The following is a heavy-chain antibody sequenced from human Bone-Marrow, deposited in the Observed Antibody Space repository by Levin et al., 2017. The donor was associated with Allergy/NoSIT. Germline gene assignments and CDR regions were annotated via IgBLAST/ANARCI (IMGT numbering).Heavy chain of an antibody. CDR2: ISYDGSNK. V-gene: IGHV3-30*04. Sequence: GESLKISCAASGFTFSSYAMHWVRQAPGKGLEWVAVISYDGSNKYYADSVKGRFTISRDNSKNTLYLQMNSLRAEDTAVYYCARDRGIAVAGTGWFDPWGQGTLVTVSS. CDR1: GFTFSSYA. D-gene: IGHD6-19*01. CDR3: ARDRGIAVAGTGWFDP. J-gene: IGHJ5*02.